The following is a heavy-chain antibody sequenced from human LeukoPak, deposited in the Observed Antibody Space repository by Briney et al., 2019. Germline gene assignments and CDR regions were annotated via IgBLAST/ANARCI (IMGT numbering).Heavy chain of an antibody. J-gene: IGHJ4*02. Sequence: ASVKVSFTASGYTLTSYDINWVRQATGQGLEWMGWMNPNSGNTGYAQKFQGRVTMTRNTSISTAYMELSSLRSEDTAMYYCARVVPAAILSWGQGTLVTVSS. CDR3: ARVVPAAILS. CDR2: MNPNSGNT. D-gene: IGHD2-2*02. CDR1: GYTLTSYD. V-gene: IGHV1-8*01.